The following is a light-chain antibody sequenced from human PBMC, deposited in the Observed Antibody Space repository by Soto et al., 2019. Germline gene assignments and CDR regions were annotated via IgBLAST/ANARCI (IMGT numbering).Light chain of an antibody. CDR1: QSVSSNY. Sequence: EIVLTQSPGTLSLSPGERATLSCRASQSVSSNYLAWYQQKPGQAPRLIIYGASSRATGIPDRFSGSGSGTDFTLTISRLESEDFAVYYCQQYGTSYSFGQGTKLEIK. J-gene: IGKJ2*03. V-gene: IGKV3-20*01. CDR3: QQYGTSYS. CDR2: GAS.